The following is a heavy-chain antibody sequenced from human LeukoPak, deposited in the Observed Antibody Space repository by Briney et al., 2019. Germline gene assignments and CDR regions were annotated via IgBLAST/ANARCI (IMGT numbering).Heavy chain of an antibody. Sequence: PSETLSLTCTVSGGSINTPNYYWGWIRQTPGKGLEWIGNIFYSGGTYYSPSLTSRVTISLDTSRNQFSLKLNSVTAADTAVYYCARQFQTYSGSPTPDYWGQGTLVTVSS. V-gene: IGHV4-39*07. D-gene: IGHD6-13*01. J-gene: IGHJ4*02. CDR1: GGSINTPNYY. CDR2: IFYSGGT. CDR3: ARQFQTYSGSPTPDY.